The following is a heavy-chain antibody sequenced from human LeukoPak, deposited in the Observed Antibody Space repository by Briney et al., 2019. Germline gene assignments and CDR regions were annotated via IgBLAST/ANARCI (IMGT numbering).Heavy chain of an antibody. CDR2: IYTSGSP. CDR3: ARAVYYGSGSYGWFDP. D-gene: IGHD3-10*01. CDR1: GGSISSGSYY. Sequence: SETLSLTCTVSGGSISSGSYYWSCIRQPAGEGLEWIGRIYTSGSPNYNPSLKSRGTISVDTSKNQFSLELSCVTAADTAVYYCARAVYYGSGSYGWFDPWGQGTLVTVSS. V-gene: IGHV4-61*02. J-gene: IGHJ5*02.